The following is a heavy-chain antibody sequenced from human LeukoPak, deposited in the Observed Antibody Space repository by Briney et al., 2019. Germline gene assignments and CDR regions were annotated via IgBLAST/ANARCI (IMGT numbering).Heavy chain of an antibody. CDR1: GDSISTYY. D-gene: IGHD6-19*01. J-gene: IGHJ4*02. CDR3: ARGPYNNGWYDHYFDY. Sequence: SETLSLTCSVSGDSISTYYWTWIRQPAGKGLEWIGRIHTSGSTDYKSSLESRVTMSLDTSRNQLSLRLSSVTAADTAVYYYARGPYNNGWYDHYFDYWGQGTLVTVSS. V-gene: IGHV4-4*07. CDR2: IHTSGST.